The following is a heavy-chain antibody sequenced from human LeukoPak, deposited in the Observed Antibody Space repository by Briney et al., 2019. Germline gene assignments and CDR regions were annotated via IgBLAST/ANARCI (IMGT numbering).Heavy chain of an antibody. D-gene: IGHD3-10*01. CDR3: ARERDYYGSGSYYSFDY. V-gene: IGHV1-18*01. Sequence: ASVTVSCKASGYTFTSYGISWVRQAPGQGLEWMGWISAYNGNTNYAQKLQGRVTMTTDTSTSTAYMELRSLRSDDTAVYYCARERDYYGSGSYYSFDYWGQGTLVTVSS. CDR1: GYTFTSYG. CDR2: ISAYNGNT. J-gene: IGHJ4*02.